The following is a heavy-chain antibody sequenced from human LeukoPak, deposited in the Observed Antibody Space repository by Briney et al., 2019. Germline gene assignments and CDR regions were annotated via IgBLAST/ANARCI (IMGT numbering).Heavy chain of an antibody. J-gene: IGHJ4*02. CDR1: GFTFNSYG. CDR2: IRYDGSNK. D-gene: IGHD1-26*01. CDR3: AGTVVGATRPSPDY. Sequence: GGSLRHSCAASGFTFNSYGMHWVRQAPGKGLEWVAFIRYDGSNKNYADSVKGRFTISRDNSKNTLYLEMNSLRAEDTAVYYCAGTVVGATRPSPDYWGQGTLVTVSS. V-gene: IGHV3-30*02.